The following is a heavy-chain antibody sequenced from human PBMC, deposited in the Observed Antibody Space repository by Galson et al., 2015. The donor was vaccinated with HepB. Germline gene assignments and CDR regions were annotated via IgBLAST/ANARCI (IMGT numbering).Heavy chain of an antibody. CDR2: ISGSGGST. CDR1: GFTFRNYA. J-gene: IGHJ2*01. Sequence: SLRLSCAASGFTFRNYAMSWVRQAPGKGLEWVSAISGSGGSTYYADSAKGRFTISRDNSKNMLYLQMNSLRAEDTALYYCAKFLAILWFGELSGGDAYFDLWGRGTLVTVSS. CDR3: AKFLAILWFGELSGGDAYFDL. V-gene: IGHV3-23*01. D-gene: IGHD3-10*01.